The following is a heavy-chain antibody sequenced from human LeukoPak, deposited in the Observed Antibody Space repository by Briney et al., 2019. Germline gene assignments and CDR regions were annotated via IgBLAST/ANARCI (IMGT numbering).Heavy chain of an antibody. V-gene: IGHV4-4*07. CDR1: GGSISSYY. Sequence: PSETLPLTCTVSGGSISSYYWSWVRQPAGKGLEWIGRIYTSGSTNYNPSLKSRVTMSVDTSKNQFSLKLSPVTAADTAVYYCASGSGAGAFDIWGQGTTVTVSS. D-gene: IGHD2-15*01. CDR2: IYTSGST. J-gene: IGHJ3*02. CDR3: ASGSGAGAFDI.